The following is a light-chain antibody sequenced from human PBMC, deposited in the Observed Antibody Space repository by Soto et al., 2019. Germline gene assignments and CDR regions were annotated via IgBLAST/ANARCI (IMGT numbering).Light chain of an antibody. Sequence: DIVLTQSPATLSLSPGERATLSCRASQSVSSSLAWYQQKPGQTPRLLIYDASNRATGIPARFNGSGSGTDFTLTVSSLEPEDFAFYYCQQRSNWPLTFGGVTKVEIK. CDR2: DAS. CDR1: QSVSSS. CDR3: QQRSNWPLT. V-gene: IGKV3-11*01. J-gene: IGKJ4*01.